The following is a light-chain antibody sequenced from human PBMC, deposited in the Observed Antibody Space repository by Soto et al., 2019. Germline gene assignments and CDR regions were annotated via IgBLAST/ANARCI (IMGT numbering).Light chain of an antibody. J-gene: IGKJ5*01. CDR1: QSITHW. CDR2: DAS. Sequence: DIQMTQSPSTLSASVGDRVTITCRASQSITHWLAFYQQKPGKAPKLLVYDASSLETWVPSRFSGSGSGTDFTLTISSLQPEDFATYYCQKLNSYPITCGQGKRREI. CDR3: QKLNSYPIT. V-gene: IGKV1-5*01.